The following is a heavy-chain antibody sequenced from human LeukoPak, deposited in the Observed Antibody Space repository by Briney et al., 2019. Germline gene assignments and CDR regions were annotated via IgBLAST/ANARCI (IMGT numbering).Heavy chain of an antibody. Sequence: GGSLRLSCTASGFTFGDYAMSWVRQAPGKGLEWVGFIRSKAYGGTTEYAASVKGRFTISRDDSKSIAYLQMNSLKTEDTAVYYCTRPSYGDYTFDCWGQGTLVTVSS. CDR3: TRPSYGDYTFDC. V-gene: IGHV3-49*04. D-gene: IGHD4-17*01. J-gene: IGHJ4*02. CDR2: IRSKAYGGTT. CDR1: GFTFGDYA.